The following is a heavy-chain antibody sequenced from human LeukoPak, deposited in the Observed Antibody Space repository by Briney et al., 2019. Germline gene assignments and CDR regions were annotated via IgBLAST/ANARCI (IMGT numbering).Heavy chain of an antibody. CDR1: GYTFIDYY. V-gene: IGHV1-2*02. Sequence: ASVKVSCKASGYTFIDYYLHWVRQAPGQGFEWMGWINPKSGDTNYAQKFQGRVTMTRDTSISTAYMELSGLTSDDTAMYFCAELGNYYMDVWGKGTTVTVSS. D-gene: IGHD7-27*01. CDR2: INPKSGDT. J-gene: IGHJ6*03. CDR3: AELGNYYMDV.